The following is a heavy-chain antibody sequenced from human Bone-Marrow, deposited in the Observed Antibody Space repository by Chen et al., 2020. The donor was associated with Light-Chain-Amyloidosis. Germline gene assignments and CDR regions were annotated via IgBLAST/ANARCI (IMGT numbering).Heavy chain of an antibody. CDR1: GFTFSSYS. CDR3: ASYNGGAALNI. J-gene: IGHJ3*02. V-gene: IGHV3-7*01. Sequence: EVQLVESGGGLVKPGGSLRLSCAASGFTFSSYSMNWVRQAPGKGLEWVTNIKEDGSEKYYVDSVKGRFTISRDNAKNSVYLQMNSLKDEDTALYYCASYNGGAALNIWGQGTMVTVSS. D-gene: IGHD3-16*01. CDR2: IKEDGSEK.